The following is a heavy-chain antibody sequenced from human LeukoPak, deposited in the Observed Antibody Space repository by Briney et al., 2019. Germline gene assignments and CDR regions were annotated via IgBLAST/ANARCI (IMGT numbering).Heavy chain of an antibody. Sequence: SETLSLTCAVYGGSFSGYYWSWIRQPPGKGLEWIGEINHSGSTNYNPSLKSRVTISVDTSKNQFSLKLSSVTAADTAVYYCARGVIRKRMIDYWGQGTLVTVSS. V-gene: IGHV4-34*01. J-gene: IGHJ4*02. D-gene: IGHD1-14*01. CDR3: ARGVIRKRMIDY. CDR1: GGSFSGYY. CDR2: INHSGST.